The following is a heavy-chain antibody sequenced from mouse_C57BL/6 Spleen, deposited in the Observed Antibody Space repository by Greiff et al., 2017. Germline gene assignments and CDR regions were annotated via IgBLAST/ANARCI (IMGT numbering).Heavy chain of an antibody. D-gene: IGHD2-3*01. J-gene: IGHJ2*01. CDR1: GYTFTSYW. V-gene: IGHV1-64*01. CDR3: ARWYDGYYGYFDY. Sequence: QVQLQQPGAELVKPGASVKLSCKASGYTFTSYWMHWVKQRPGQGLEWIGMIHPNSGSTNYNEKFKSKATLTVDKSSSTVYMQLSSLTSEDSAVYYCARWYDGYYGYFDYWGQGTTLTVSS. CDR2: IHPNSGST.